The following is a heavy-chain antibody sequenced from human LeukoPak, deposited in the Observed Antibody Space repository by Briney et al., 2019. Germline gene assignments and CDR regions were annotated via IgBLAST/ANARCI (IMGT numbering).Heavy chain of an antibody. CDR3: ARSYSGSYYLYYFDY. Sequence: ASVKVSCKASGYTFTSYYMHWVRQAPGQGLEWMGIINPSGGSTSYAQKFQGRVTMTRDTSISTAYMELSRLRSDDTAVYYCARSYSGSYYLYYFDYWGQGTLVTVSS. V-gene: IGHV1-46*01. D-gene: IGHD1-26*01. CDR1: GYTFTSYY. CDR2: INPSGGST. J-gene: IGHJ4*02.